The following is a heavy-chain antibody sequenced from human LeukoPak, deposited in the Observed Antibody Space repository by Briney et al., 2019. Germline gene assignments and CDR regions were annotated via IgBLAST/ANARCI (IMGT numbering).Heavy chain of an antibody. CDR1: GGSIGSYY. CDR3: ARAQRYCSGGSCYYFDY. Sequence: PSETLSLTCTVSGGSIGSYYWSWIRQPPGKGLEWIGYIYYSGSTNYNPSLKSRVTISVDTSKNQFSLKLSSVTAADTAVYYCARAQRYCSGGSCYYFDYWGQGTLVTVSS. V-gene: IGHV4-59*01. D-gene: IGHD2-15*01. J-gene: IGHJ4*02. CDR2: IYYSGST.